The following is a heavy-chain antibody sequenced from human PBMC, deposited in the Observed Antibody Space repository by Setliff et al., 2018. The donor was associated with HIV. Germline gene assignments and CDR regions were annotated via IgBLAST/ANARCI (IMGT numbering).Heavy chain of an antibody. CDR2: IYWDDDK. D-gene: IGHD2-2*01. Sequence: SGPTLVNPTQTLTLTCAFSGFSLTTSAVGVGWIRQPPGKALEWLALIYWDDDKGYRSSLKSRLTITKDTSKNQVVLTMTNMDPVDTATYYCAHSLYCSSSNCSGLLFDYWGQGTLVTVSS. CDR3: AHSLYCSSSNCSGLLFDY. CDR1: GFSLTTSAVG. J-gene: IGHJ4*02. V-gene: IGHV2-5*02.